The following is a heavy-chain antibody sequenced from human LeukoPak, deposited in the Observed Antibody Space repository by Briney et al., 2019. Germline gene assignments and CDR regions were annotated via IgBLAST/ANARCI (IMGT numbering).Heavy chain of an antibody. V-gene: IGHV3-7*01. CDR3: SGRDSSRSPRAY. CDR1: GLTFTDFW. CDR2: IKPDGNEK. J-gene: IGHJ4*02. D-gene: IGHD2-2*01. Sequence: GGSLRLSCAASGLTFTDFWMNWVRLAPGRGLEWLANIKPDGNEKYYVDSVKGRFAISRDNAKKEVYLEMNSLRAEDTGVYYCSGRDSSRSPRAYWGQGTLVRVSS.